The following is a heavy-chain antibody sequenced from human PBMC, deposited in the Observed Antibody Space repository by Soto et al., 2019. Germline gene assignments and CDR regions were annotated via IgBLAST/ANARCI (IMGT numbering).Heavy chain of an antibody. J-gene: IGHJ3*01. CDR3: AKNQDWNRPDPGACDV. CDR1: GFTFDDYA. D-gene: IGHD1-1*01. CDR2: ISGSGNQI. V-gene: IGHV3-23*01. Sequence: EVQLSQSGGGLVRPGGSLRLSCAGSGFTFDDYAINWVRQAPGKGLEWVSGISGSGNQIDYSDSVEGRFIISRDDSKNPVFLQMNGLSAEDTAVYFCAKNQDWNRPDPGACDVWDQGTTVTVTS.